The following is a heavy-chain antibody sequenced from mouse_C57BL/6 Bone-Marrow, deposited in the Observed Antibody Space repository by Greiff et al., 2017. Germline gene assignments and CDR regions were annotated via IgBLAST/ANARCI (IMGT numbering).Heavy chain of an antibody. J-gene: IGHJ4*01. D-gene: IGHD1-2*01. Sequence: EVQLQLSGPVLVKPGASVKMSCKASGYTFTDYYMHWVKQSHGKSLEWIGGINPYNGGTSYNQKFKGKATLTVDKSSSTAHMELNSLTSEDSAVYYCKRQTWGPYAMDYWSQGTSVTLSS. CDR1: GYTFTDYY. CDR3: KRQTWGPYAMDY. V-gene: IGHV1-19*01. CDR2: INPYNGGT.